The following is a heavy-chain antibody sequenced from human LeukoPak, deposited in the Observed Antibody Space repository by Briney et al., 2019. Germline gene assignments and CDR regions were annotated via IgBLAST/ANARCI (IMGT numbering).Heavy chain of an antibody. V-gene: IGHV4-34*01. J-gene: IGHJ3*02. CDR1: GGSFSGYY. Sequence: SETLSLTCAVSGGSFSGYYWTWIRQPPGKGLEWIGEINHSGRTNYNPSLKSRVIMSVDTSKNQFSLKLTSVTAADTAVYYCARGFDAHNAFDIWGQGTMVTVSS. CDR2: INHSGRT. D-gene: IGHD3-9*01. CDR3: ARGFDAHNAFDI.